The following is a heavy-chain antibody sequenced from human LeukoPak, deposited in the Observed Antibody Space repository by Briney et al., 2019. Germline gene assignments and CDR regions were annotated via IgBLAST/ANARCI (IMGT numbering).Heavy chain of an antibody. CDR1: GGSIRSRNYY. CDR2: FYDSGST. V-gene: IGHV4-39*01. Sequence: SETLSLTCTVSGGSIRSRNYYWDWIRQPPGKGLEWIGNFYDSGSTYYNPSLKSRVTISGNTSKNQFSLKLTSVTAADTAVYYCARHTRPGCSGYENAFDIWGQGTMVTVSS. D-gene: IGHD5-12*01. CDR3: ARHTRPGCSGYENAFDI. J-gene: IGHJ3*02.